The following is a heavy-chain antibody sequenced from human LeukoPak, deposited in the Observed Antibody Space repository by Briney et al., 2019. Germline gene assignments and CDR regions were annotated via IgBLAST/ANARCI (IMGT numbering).Heavy chain of an antibody. D-gene: IGHD3-16*01. J-gene: IGHJ6*03. Sequence: GEALRLSCTAAGFTFGDYYMTWIRQAPGKGLEWISYISNRGSHVFYVDSVKGRFTISRDNNNKALDLQMSGLKAEDTAVYSCARVSGGGGQKDFSYYMDVWGKGTTVIVS. V-gene: IGHV3-11*01. CDR3: ARVSGGGGQKDFSYYMDV. CDR1: GFTFGDYY. CDR2: ISNRGSHV.